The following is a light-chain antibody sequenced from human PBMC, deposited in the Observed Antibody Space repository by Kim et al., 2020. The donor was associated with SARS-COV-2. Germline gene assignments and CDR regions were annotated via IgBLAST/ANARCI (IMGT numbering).Light chain of an antibody. CDR2: AAS. CDR3: QKYNSAPWT. J-gene: IGKJ1*01. CDR1: QGISNY. V-gene: IGKV1-27*01. Sequence: ASVGDRFTITCRASQGISNYLAWYQQKPGKVPKLRIYAASTLQSGVPSRFSGSGSGTDFTLTISSLQPEDVATYDCQKYNSAPWTFGQGTKVDIK.